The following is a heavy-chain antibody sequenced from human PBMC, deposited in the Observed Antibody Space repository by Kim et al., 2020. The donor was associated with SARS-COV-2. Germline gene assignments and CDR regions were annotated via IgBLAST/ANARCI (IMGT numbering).Heavy chain of an antibody. CDR2: TYHSAST. CDR1: GGSISSGGYS. Sequence: SETLSLTCAVSGGSISSGGYSWSWLRQPPGKGLEWIGYTYHSASTYYNPSLKSRVTISVDRSKNQFSLKLSSVTAADTAVYYWARDGGDSSPGYYYYMDGWGRGTTVSVSS. V-gene: IGHV4-30-2*01. J-gene: IGHJ6*03. D-gene: IGHD6-13*01. CDR3: ARDGGDSSPGYYYYMDG.